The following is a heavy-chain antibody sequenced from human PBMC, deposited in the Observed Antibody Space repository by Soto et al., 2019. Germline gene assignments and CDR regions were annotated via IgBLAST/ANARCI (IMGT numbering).Heavy chain of an antibody. J-gene: IGHJ3*01. V-gene: IGHV1-18*04. CDR1: GYTFTSYG. D-gene: IGHD3-10*01. Sequence: AAVKVSCKASGYTFTSYGISWVRQAPGQGLEWMGWISAYNGNTNYAQKLQGRVTMTTDTSTSTAYMELRSLRSDDTAVYYCARDRREITHPELWGQGTMVTVSS. CDR3: ARDRREITHPEL. CDR2: ISAYNGNT.